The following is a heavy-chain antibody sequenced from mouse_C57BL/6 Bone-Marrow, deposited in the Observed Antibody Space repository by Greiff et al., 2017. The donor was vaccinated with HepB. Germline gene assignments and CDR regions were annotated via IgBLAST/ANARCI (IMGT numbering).Heavy chain of an antibody. CDR2: ISDGGSYT. Sequence: EVKVVESGGGLVKPGGSLKLSCAASGFTFSSYAMSWVRQTPEKRLEWVATISDGGSYTYYPDNVKGRFTISRDNAKNNLYLQMSHLKSEDTAMYYCAREEDYYYGSSYGFDYWGQGTTRTVSS. CDR3: AREEDYYYGSSYGFDY. CDR1: GFTFSSYA. V-gene: IGHV5-4*03. J-gene: IGHJ2*01. D-gene: IGHD1-1*01.